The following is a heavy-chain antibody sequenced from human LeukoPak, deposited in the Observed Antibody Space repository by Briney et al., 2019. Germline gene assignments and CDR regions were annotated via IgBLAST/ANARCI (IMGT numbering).Heavy chain of an antibody. Sequence: SQTLSLTCAISGDSVSSNSAAWNWIRQSPSRGLEWLGRTYYRSKWYNDYAVSVKSRITINPDTSKNQFSLQLNSVTPEDTAVYYCAREPSGSYYGSFPDAFDIWGQGTMVTVSS. CDR1: GDSVSSNSAA. J-gene: IGHJ3*02. D-gene: IGHD1-26*01. CDR2: TYYRSKWYN. V-gene: IGHV6-1*01. CDR3: AREPSGSYYGSFPDAFDI.